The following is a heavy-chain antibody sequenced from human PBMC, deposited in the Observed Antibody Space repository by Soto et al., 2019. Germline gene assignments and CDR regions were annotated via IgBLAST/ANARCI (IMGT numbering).Heavy chain of an antibody. V-gene: IGHV1-8*02. CDR1: GGTFSSYV. CDR3: ASADIVLMVYASVNWFDP. D-gene: IGHD2-8*01. Sequence: ASVKVSCKASGGTFSSYVISWVRQAPGQGLEWMGGINPNGGNTGYAQKFQGRVTMTRNTSMSTAYMELSSLRSEDTAVYYCASADIVLMVYASVNWFDPWGQGTRVTVSS. CDR2: INPNGGNT. J-gene: IGHJ5*02.